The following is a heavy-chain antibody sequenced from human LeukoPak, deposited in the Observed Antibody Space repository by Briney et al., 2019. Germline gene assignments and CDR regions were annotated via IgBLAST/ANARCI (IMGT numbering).Heavy chain of an antibody. V-gene: IGHV1-8*01. D-gene: IGHD3-10*01. CDR2: MNPNSGNT. CDR3: ARAPSGSMVRGVIRFDY. J-gene: IGHJ4*02. CDR1: GYTFTSYD. Sequence: ASVKVSCKASGYTFTSYDINWVRQATGQGLEWMGWMNPNSGNTGYAQKFQGRVTMTRNTSISTAYMELSSLRSEDTAVYYCARAPSGSMVRGVIRFDYWGQGTLVTVSS.